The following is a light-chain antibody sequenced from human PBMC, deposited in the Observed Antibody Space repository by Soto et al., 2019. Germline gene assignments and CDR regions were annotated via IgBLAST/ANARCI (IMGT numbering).Light chain of an antibody. J-gene: IGLJ3*02. Sequence: QSALTQPATVSGSRGQSITISCTGTSSDVGGYKLVSWYQPFPGKAPILIIHDVSYRPSGVSNRFSGSKSGNTASLTISGLQAEDEADYYCCSYTYSSPVVFGGGTQLTVL. CDR2: DVS. CDR3: CSYTYSSPVV. V-gene: IGLV2-14*01. CDR1: SSDVGGYKL.